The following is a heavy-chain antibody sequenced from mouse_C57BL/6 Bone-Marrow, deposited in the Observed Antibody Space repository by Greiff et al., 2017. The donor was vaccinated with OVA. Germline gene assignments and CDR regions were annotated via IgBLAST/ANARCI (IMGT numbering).Heavy chain of an antibody. CDR1: GYSITSGYY. V-gene: IGHV3-6*01. Sequence: VQLKESGPGLVKPSQSLSLTCSVTGYSITSGYYWNWIRQFPGNKLEWMGYISYDGSNNYNPSLKNRISITRDTSKNQFFLKLNSVTTEDTATYYCASYYGSSYSFAYWGQGTLVTVSA. CDR3: ASYYGSSYSFAY. J-gene: IGHJ3*01. CDR2: ISYDGSN. D-gene: IGHD1-1*01.